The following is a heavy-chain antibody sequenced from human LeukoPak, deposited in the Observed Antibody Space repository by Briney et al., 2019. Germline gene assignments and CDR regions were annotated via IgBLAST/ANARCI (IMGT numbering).Heavy chain of an antibody. CDR1: GFTFSSYW. D-gene: IGHD2-15*01. CDR3: ARAPRVVVVAANDWYFDL. J-gene: IGHJ2*01. CDR2: INSDGSST. Sequence: GGSLRLSCAASGFTFSSYWMHWVRQAPGKGLVWVSRINSDGSSTSYADSVKGRFTISRDNAKDTLYLQMNSLRAEDTAVYYCARAPRVVVVAANDWYFDLWGRGTLVTVSS. V-gene: IGHV3-74*01.